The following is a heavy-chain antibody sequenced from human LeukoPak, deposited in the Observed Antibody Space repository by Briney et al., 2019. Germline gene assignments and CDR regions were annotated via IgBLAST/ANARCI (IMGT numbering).Heavy chain of an antibody. CDR2: ISYDGSNK. CDR3: AKPGVTLYYGSDDY. Sequence: GRSLRLSCAASGFTFSTYAMHWVRQAPGEGLEWVAVISYDGSNKYYADSVEGRFTISRDNSKNTLFLQMNSLRAEDTAVYYCAKPGVTLYYGSDDYWGQGTLVTVSS. J-gene: IGHJ4*02. D-gene: IGHD3-10*01. V-gene: IGHV3-30-3*02. CDR1: GFTFSTYA.